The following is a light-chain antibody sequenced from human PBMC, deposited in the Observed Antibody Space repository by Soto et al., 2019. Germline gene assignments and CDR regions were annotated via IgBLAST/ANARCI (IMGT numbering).Light chain of an antibody. J-gene: IGKJ1*01. CDR2: DAS. Sequence: EIVLTQSPATLSLSPGERATLSCRASQSVSSYLAWYQQKPGQAPRLLIYDASNRATGIPAGFSGSGSGTDFTLTISSLEPEDFAVYYCQQRSNWPRFGQGTKVEIK. V-gene: IGKV3-11*01. CDR1: QSVSSY. CDR3: QQRSNWPR.